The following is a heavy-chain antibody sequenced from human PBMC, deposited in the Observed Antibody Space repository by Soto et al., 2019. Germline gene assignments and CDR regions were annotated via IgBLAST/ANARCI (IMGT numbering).Heavy chain of an antibody. CDR2: ISAYNGNT. CDR1: GYTFTSYG. Sequence: QVQLVQSGAEVKKPGASVKVSCKASGYTFTSYGISWVRQAPGQGLEWMGWISAYNGNTNYAQKLQGRVTMTTDTATSTAYMELRSLRSDDTAVYYCARDRIAAAGTSYYYYGMDVWGQGTTVTVSS. J-gene: IGHJ6*02. D-gene: IGHD6-13*01. CDR3: ARDRIAAAGTSYYYYGMDV. V-gene: IGHV1-18*01.